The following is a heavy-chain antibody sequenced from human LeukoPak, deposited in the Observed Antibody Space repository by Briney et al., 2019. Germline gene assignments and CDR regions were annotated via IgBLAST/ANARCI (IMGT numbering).Heavy chain of an antibody. CDR1: GFTFSSYE. V-gene: IGHV3-48*03. CDR2: ISSSGSTI. CDR3: ARFHYDILTGYGDFDY. D-gene: IGHD3-9*01. J-gene: IGHJ4*02. Sequence: GGSLRLSCAASGFTFSSYEMNWVRQAPGKGLERVSYISSSGSTIYYADSVKGRFTISRDNAKNSLYLQMNSLRAEDTAVYYCARFHYDILTGYGDFDYWGQGTLVTVSS.